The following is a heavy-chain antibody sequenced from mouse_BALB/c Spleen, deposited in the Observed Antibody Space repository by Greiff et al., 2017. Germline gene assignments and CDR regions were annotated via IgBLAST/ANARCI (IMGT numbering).Heavy chain of an antibody. CDR3: TRDHWYFDV. CDR2: IRLKSNNYAT. CDR1: GFTFSNYW. V-gene: IGHV6-6*02. J-gene: IGHJ1*01. Sequence: EVKLVESGGGLVQPGGSMKLSCVASGFTFSNYWMNWVRQSPEKGLEWVAEIRLKSNNYATHYAESVKGRFTISRDDSKSSVYLQMNNLRAEDTGIYYCTRDHWYFDVWGAGTTVTVSS.